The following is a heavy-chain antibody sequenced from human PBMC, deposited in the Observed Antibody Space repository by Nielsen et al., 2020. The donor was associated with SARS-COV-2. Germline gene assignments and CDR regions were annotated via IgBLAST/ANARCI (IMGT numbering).Heavy chain of an antibody. CDR2: ISYDGSNK. CDR1: GFTFSSYA. CDR3: AKVAQNDAFDI. V-gene: IGHV3-30-3*01. J-gene: IGHJ3*02. Sequence: GGSLRLSCAASGFTFSSYAMHWVRQAPGKGLEWVAVISYDGSNKYYADSVKGRFTISRDNAKNSLYLQMNSLRAEDTALYYCAKVAQNDAFDIWGQGTMVTVSS.